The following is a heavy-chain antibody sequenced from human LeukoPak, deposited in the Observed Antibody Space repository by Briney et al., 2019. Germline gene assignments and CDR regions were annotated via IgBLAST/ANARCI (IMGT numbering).Heavy chain of an antibody. CDR3: ARDLFSRRMNYYGSGSYFAY. D-gene: IGHD3-10*01. J-gene: IGHJ4*02. CDR2: INPSGGST. V-gene: IGHV1-46*01. Sequence: VASVKVSCKASGYSFSSYYMIWVRQAPGQGLEWMGIINPSGGSTYYAQKFQGRVTMTTDTSTNTVYMELRSLRSDDTAVYYCARDLFSRRMNYYGSGSYFAYWGQGTLVAVSS. CDR1: GYSFSSYY.